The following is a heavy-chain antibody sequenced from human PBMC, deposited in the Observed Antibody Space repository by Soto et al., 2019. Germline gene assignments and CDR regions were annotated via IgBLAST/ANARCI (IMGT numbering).Heavy chain of an antibody. CDR1: GGSISSTSYF. V-gene: IGHV4-39*07. CDR3: ARVKWFGESGFDY. Sequence: PSETLSLTCTVSGGSISSTSYFWAWVRQSPAMGLEWIGSINYRGTTFYIASLNSRATISIDTSKNQFSLNVSSVTAADTAVYYGARVKWFGESGFDYWGQGTLVTVSS. J-gene: IGHJ4*02. D-gene: IGHD3-10*01. CDR2: INYRGTT.